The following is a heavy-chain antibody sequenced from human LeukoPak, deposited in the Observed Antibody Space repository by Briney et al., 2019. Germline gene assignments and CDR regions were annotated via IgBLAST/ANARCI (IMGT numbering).Heavy chain of an antibody. CDR1: DDSVNSNGYY. V-gene: IGHV4-39*01. CDR3: ARSTGLYFDY. J-gene: IGHJ4*02. CDR2: VDYTGST. D-gene: IGHD6-19*01. Sequence: PSETLSLTCTVPDDSVNSNGYYWGWIRQSPGKGLEWIGNVDYTGSTFYNPSLKSRLTISVDTSKILFSLKLTSMTAADTAVYYCARSTGLYFDYWGQGTLVTVSS.